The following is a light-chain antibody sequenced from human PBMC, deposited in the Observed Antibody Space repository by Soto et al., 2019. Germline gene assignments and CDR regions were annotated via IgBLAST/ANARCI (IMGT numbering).Light chain of an antibody. CDR1: QSITSW. Sequence: DIQMTQSPSTLSASVGDRVTVTCRVSQSITSWLAWYQQKPGKAPKLLIYKASSLESGVPSRFSGSGSGTEFTLTISSLQPDDFATYYCQQYNSSPYTFGQGTKLEIK. J-gene: IGKJ2*01. V-gene: IGKV1-5*03. CDR3: QQYNSSPYT. CDR2: KAS.